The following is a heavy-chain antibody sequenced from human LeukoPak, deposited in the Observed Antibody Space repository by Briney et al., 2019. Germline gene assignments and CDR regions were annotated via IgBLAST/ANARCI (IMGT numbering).Heavy chain of an antibody. CDR3: ERGKAVGATDFDS. Sequence: PSETLSLTCTVSGGSISKYYWSWIRQPPGKGLEWIAYIYYNGNTNYNPSLKSRVNISVGTSKNQFSLKLSSVTAADTAVYYCERGKAVGATDFDSWGQGTLVTVSS. D-gene: IGHD1-26*01. CDR2: IYYNGNT. CDR1: GGSISKYY. V-gene: IGHV4-59*01. J-gene: IGHJ4*02.